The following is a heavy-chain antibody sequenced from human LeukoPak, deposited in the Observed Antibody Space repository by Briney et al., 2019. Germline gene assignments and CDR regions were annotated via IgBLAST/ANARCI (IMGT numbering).Heavy chain of an antibody. CDR1: GFTFSSYS. CDR2: ISSSSSYI. CDR3: AREGSGRYTDAFDI. D-gene: IGHD6-19*01. J-gene: IGHJ3*02. Sequence: GSLRLSCAASGFTFSSYSMNWVRQAPGKGLEWVSSISSSSSYIYYADSVKGRFTISRDNAKNSLYLQMNSLRAEDTAVYYCAREGSGRYTDAFDIWGQGTMVTVSS. V-gene: IGHV3-21*01.